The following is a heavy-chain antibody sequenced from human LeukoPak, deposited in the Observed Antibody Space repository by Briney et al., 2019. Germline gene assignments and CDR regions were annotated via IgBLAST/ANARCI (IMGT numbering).Heavy chain of an antibody. CDR2: ISPDGSTT. J-gene: IGHJ4*02. CDR1: GFSISSYW. CDR3: TRDRTTITLFEL. Sequence: GESLRLSCAASGFSISSYWMHWVRQVPGKGLVWVSRISPDGSTTGYADSVKGRFTASRDNARNTLYLQINSLRAEDSAVHYCTRDRTTITLFELWGQGTLVTVSS. V-gene: IGHV3-74*01. D-gene: IGHD4-11*01.